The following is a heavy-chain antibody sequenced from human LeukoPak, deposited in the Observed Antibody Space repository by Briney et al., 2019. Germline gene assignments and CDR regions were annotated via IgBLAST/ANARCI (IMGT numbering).Heavy chain of an antibody. J-gene: IGHJ3*01. CDR2: ISGCSDYL. V-gene: IGHV3-21*01. CDR1: GFTFSDYN. Sequence: GGSLRLSCAASGFTFSDYNMNWVRQAPGKGLEWVSSISGCSDYLYYADSLKGRFTVSRDNAENSLFLQTNSLRSEDTAVYYCARDRMTRGDAFDLWGQGTMVTVSS. CDR3: ARDRMTRGDAFDL.